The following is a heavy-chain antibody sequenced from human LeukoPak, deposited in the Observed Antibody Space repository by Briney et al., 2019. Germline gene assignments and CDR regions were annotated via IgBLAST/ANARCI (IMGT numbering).Heavy chain of an antibody. CDR2: ISAYNGNT. CDR3: ARDYYDSSGYPPGGYYFDY. CDR1: GYTFTSYG. Sequence: GASVKVSCKASGYTFTSYGISWVRQAPGQGLEWMGWISAYNGNTNYAQKLQGRVTMTTDTSTSTAYMELRSLRSDDTAVHYCARDYYDSSGYPPGGYYFDYWGQGTLVTVSS. V-gene: IGHV1-18*01. D-gene: IGHD3-22*01. J-gene: IGHJ4*02.